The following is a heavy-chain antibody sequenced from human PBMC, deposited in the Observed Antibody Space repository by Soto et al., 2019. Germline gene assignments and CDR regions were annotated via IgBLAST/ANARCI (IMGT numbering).Heavy chain of an antibody. D-gene: IGHD5-12*01. CDR2: IYSGGST. Sequence: GGSLRLSCTGSGFTVRSNYMSWVRQAPGKGLEWVSIIYSGGSTFYADSVKGRFTISRDSSKNTLYLQMNTLRTEDTAVYYCAREGKYSAYGDYFDYWGQGTRVTVSS. J-gene: IGHJ4*02. V-gene: IGHV3-66*01. CDR3: AREGKYSAYGDYFDY. CDR1: GFTVRSNY.